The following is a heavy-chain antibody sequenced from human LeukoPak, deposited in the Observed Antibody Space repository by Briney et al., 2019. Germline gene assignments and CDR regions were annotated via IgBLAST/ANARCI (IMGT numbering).Heavy chain of an antibody. CDR3: ARVIRRLHAFDI. CDR2: INHSGST. CDR1: GGSFSGYY. J-gene: IGHJ3*02. V-gene: IGHV4-34*01. Sequence: SETLSLTCAVYGGSFSGYYWSWIRQPPGKGLEWIGEINHSGSTNYNPSLKSRVTISVDTSKNQFSLKLSSVTAADTAVYYCARVIRRLHAFDIWGLGTMVTVSS. D-gene: IGHD3-16*01.